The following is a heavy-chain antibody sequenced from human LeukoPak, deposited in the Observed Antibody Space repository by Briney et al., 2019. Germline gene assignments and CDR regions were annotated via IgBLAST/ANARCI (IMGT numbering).Heavy chain of an antibody. Sequence: GGSLRLSCAASGFTFSSYAMSWVRQAPGKGLEWVSAISGSGSSTYYADSVRGRFTISGDNSKNTLYLQMNSLRAEDTGLYYCAKDHPNGYLYYFDYWGQGTLVTVSS. V-gene: IGHV3-23*01. CDR3: AKDHPNGYLYYFDY. J-gene: IGHJ4*02. D-gene: IGHD1-1*01. CDR2: ISGSGSST. CDR1: GFTFSSYA.